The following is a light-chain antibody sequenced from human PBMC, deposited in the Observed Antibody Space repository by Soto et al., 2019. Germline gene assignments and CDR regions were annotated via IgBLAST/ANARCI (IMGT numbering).Light chain of an antibody. CDR3: CSYAGSPRYV. J-gene: IGLJ1*01. CDR1: SSVVGGYNY. Sequence: QSALTQPRSVSGSPGQSVTISCTGTSSVVGGYNYVSWYQQHPGKAPKVMIYDVSERPSGVPDRFSGSKSGNTASLTISGLQAEDEADYYCCSYAGSPRYVFGTGTKLTVL. V-gene: IGLV2-11*01. CDR2: DVS.